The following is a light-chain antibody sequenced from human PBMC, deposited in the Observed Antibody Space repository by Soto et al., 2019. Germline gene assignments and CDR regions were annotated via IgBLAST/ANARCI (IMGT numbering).Light chain of an antibody. CDR3: HQSYDIPT. V-gene: IGKV1-5*01. CDR1: QSISRW. J-gene: IGKJ5*01. Sequence: DIKMAQSPSTLSAYVGDRITITCRASQSISRWLAWYQQKPGKAPKLLIYDTSNLESGVPSRFSGSGSGTDFTLTVSSLQPEDFATYYCHQSYDIPTFGQGTRLEIK. CDR2: DTS.